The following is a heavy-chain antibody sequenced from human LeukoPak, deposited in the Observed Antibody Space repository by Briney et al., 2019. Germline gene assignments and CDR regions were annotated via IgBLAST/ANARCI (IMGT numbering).Heavy chain of an antibody. V-gene: IGHV3-21*01. D-gene: IGHD2-15*01. CDR3: ASFVGSGHKY. CDR1: GFTFSSYA. J-gene: IGHJ4*02. CDR2: ISSSSSYI. Sequence: GGSLRLSCAASGFTFSSYAMSWVRQAPGKGLEWVSSISSSSSYIYYADSVKGRFTISRDNAKNSLYLQMNSLRAEDTAVYYCASFVGSGHKYWGQGTLVTVSS.